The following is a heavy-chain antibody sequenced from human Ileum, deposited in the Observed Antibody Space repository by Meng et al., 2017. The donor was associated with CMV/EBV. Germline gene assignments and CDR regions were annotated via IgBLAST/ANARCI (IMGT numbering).Heavy chain of an antibody. CDR3: AKTTYYYYFDY. Sequence: GGSLRLSCAASGLSFSRYEMNWVRQAPGKGLELVSYIGSSGATIYYADSVKGRFTISRDNARNSLYLQMNSLKAEDTAVYYCAKTTYYYYFDYWGQGTLVTVSS. CDR2: IGSSGATI. V-gene: IGHV3-48*03. J-gene: IGHJ4*02. CDR1: GLSFSRYE. D-gene: IGHD3-10*01.